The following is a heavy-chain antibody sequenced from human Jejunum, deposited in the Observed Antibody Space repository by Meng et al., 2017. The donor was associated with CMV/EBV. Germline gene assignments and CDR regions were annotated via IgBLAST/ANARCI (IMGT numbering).Heavy chain of an antibody. D-gene: IGHD5-18*01. CDR3: ASDISGNSYAYDQ. CDR1: GGTLRNYI. Sequence: SGGTLRNYIISWVRQAPGQGLEWMGRIILILGTPNHAQKFQGRVSITADKSTSTVYMELNSLRSEDTAIYYCASDISGNSYAYDQWGQGTRVTVSS. CDR2: IILILGTP. J-gene: IGHJ5*02. V-gene: IGHV1-69*08.